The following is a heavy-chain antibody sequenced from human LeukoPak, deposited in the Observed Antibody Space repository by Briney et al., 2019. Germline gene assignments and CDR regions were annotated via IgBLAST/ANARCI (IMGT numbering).Heavy chain of an antibody. J-gene: IGHJ5*02. V-gene: IGHV1-69*05. CDR2: IIPMLGRS. CDR1: GGSFSSYG. CDR3: TREDHTANNWFDP. D-gene: IGHD5-18*01. Sequence: SVKVSCKASGGSFSSYGISWVRQAPGQGLEWMGGIIPMLGRSNYAQKFQGRVTISTDESTSTAYMEMSSLRSEDTAVYYCTREDHTANNWFDPWGQGTLVTVSS.